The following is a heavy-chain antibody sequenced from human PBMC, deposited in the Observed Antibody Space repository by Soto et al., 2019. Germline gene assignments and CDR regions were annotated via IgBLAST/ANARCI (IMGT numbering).Heavy chain of an antibody. D-gene: IGHD3-9*01. CDR1: GGTFSSYT. CDR2: IIPLRGIA. CDR3: ARMTGHDQWVEKDDY. Sequence: QVQLVQSGAEVKKPGSSVKVSCKASGGTFSSYTISWVRQAPGQGLEWMGRIIPLRGIANYAQKFPGRVTSTADKSTSTTYMELSSLRSEDTAVYYYARMTGHDQWVEKDDYWGQGTQVTVSS. J-gene: IGHJ4*02. V-gene: IGHV1-69*02.